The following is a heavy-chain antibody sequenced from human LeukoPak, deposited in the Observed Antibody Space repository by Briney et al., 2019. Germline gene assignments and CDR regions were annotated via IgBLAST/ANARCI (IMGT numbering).Heavy chain of an antibody. J-gene: IGHJ4*02. V-gene: IGHV3-74*01. CDR1: GFTFPTYW. CDR2: ISSDGGTR. CDR3: AKILRFGGYYFDY. D-gene: IGHD3-16*01. Sequence: GGSLRLSCAASGFTFPTYWMHWVRQAPGEGLVWVSRISSDGGTRRYVDSVKGRFTISRDNVKNTLYLQMNSLRAEDTAVYYCAKILRFGGYYFDYWGQGTLVTVSS.